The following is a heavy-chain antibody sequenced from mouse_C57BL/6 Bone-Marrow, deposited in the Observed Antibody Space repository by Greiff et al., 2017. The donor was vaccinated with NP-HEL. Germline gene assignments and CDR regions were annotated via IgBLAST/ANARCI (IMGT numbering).Heavy chain of an antibody. V-gene: IGHV7-1*01. CDR2: SRNKANDYTT. CDR3: ARDVTTDAY. J-gene: IGHJ3*01. CDR1: GFTFSDFY. Sequence: EVQLVESGGGLVQSGRSLRLSCATSGFTFSDFYMEWVRQAPGKGLEWIAASRNKANDYTTEYSASVKGRFIVSRDTSQSILYLQMNALRAEDTAIYYCARDVTTDAYWGQGTLVTVSA. D-gene: IGHD2-12*01.